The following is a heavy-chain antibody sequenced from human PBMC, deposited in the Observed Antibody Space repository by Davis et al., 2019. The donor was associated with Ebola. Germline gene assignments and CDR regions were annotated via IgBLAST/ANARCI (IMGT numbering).Heavy chain of an antibody. Sequence: PGGSLRLSCAASGFTFSSYGMHWVRQAPGKGLEWVAVISYDGSNKYYADSVKGRFTISRDNSKNTLYLQMNSLRAEDTAVYYCASPRSGGQGTLVTVSS. CDR1: GFTFSSYG. J-gene: IGHJ4*02. CDR2: ISYDGSNK. CDR3: ASPRS. V-gene: IGHV3-30*03.